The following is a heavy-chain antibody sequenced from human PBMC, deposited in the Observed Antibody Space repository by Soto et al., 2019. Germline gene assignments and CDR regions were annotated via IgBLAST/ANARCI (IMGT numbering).Heavy chain of an antibody. CDR1: GFTFSSYA. CDR3: FIRLGESNET. CDR2: ISYDGSNK. D-gene: IGHD3-16*01. J-gene: IGHJ4*02. Sequence: GGSLRLSCAASGFTFSSYAMHWVRQAPGKGLEWVAVISYDGSNKYYADSVKGRFTISRDNSKNTLYLQMNSLRAEDTAVYYCFIRLGESNETWGQGTLVTVSS. V-gene: IGHV3-30-3*01.